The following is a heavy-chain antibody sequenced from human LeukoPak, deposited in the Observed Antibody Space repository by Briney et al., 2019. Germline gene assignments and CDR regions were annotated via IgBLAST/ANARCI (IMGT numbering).Heavy chain of an antibody. CDR2: IDPSDSYT. D-gene: IGHD5-12*01. J-gene: IGHJ4*02. V-gene: IGHV5-10-1*01. CDR1: GYSFTSYW. Sequence: GESLRISCKGSGYSFTSYWISWVRQMPGKGLEWMERIDPSDSYTNYSPSFQGHVTISADKSISTAYLQWSSLKASDTAMYYCAAHREATIGQFDYWGQGTLVTVSS. CDR3: AAHREATIGQFDY.